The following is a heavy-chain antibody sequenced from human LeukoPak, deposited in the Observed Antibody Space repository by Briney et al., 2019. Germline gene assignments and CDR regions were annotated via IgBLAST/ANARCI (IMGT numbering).Heavy chain of an antibody. CDR3: ARGQEGFDY. J-gene: IGHJ4*02. V-gene: IGHV1-46*01. Sequence: ASVKVSCKASGYTFTSNYIHWVRQAPGQGLEWMGMIYPRDGSTSYAQKFQGRVTVTRDTSTSTVHMELSGLRSKDTAVYYCARGQEGFDYWGQGTLVTVSS. CDR1: GYTFTSNY. CDR2: IYPRDGST.